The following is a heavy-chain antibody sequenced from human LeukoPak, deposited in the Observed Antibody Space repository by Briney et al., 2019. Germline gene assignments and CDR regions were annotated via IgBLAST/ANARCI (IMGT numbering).Heavy chain of an antibody. J-gene: IGHJ4*02. Sequence: SETLSLTCSVYGGSFSGSYWSWIRQPPGKGLEWIGEINLGGNTHYNPSLKSRVTISLDTSKSQFSLNLTSVTAADTAVYYCARMSYGSGTYYGFDYWGQGTLVTVSS. CDR1: GGSFSGSY. CDR3: ARMSYGSGTYYGFDY. V-gene: IGHV4-34*01. CDR2: INLGGNT. D-gene: IGHD3-10*01.